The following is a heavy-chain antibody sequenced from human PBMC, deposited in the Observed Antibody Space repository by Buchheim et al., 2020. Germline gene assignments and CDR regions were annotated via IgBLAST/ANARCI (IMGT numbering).Heavy chain of an antibody. CDR2: INREGTTT. CDR3: VRDMYGSGDY. J-gene: IGHJ4*02. CDR1: GFPFSIYW. V-gene: IGHV3-74*01. Sequence: EVQLVESGGGLVQPGGSLRLSCSAPGFPFSIYWMHWVRQAPGRGLAWVSHINREGTTTNYADSVRGRFTLSRDNGKYKLYLQMNNLRAEDTAVYYCVRDMYGSGDYWGQGTL. D-gene: IGHD3-10*01.